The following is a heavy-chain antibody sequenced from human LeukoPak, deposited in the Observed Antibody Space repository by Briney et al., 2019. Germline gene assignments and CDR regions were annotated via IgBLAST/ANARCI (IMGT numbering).Heavy chain of an antibody. J-gene: IGHJ4*02. CDR1: GYTFTSYY. V-gene: IGHV1-46*01. CDR3: ARDRAVVGGNYYFDY. Sequence: ASVKVSCKASGYTFTSYYMHWVRQAPGQGLEWMGIINPSGGSTSYAQKFQGRVTMTRDTSTSTVYMELSSLRSEDTAVYYCARDRAVVGGNYYFDYWGLGTLVTVSS. D-gene: IGHD3-10*01. CDR2: INPSGGST.